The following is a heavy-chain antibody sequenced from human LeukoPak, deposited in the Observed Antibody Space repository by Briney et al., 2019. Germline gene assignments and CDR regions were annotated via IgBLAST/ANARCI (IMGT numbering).Heavy chain of an antibody. CDR1: EYIFTHYY. CDR2: INPHSGGT. V-gene: IGHV1-2*02. J-gene: IGHJ4*02. Sequence: ASMRLSCTASEYIFTHYYIHWVRQAPGQGLEGMGWINPHSGGTNYAPKFQDRVTMTGDTSISTAYTELSRLISDDTAIYYCARGGDNYDILTQWGQGTLVTVSS. CDR3: ARGGDNYDILTQ. D-gene: IGHD3-9*01.